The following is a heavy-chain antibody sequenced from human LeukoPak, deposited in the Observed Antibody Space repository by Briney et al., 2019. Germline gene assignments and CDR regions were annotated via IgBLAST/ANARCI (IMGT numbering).Heavy chain of an antibody. V-gene: IGHV3-23*01. CDR2: ISGSGGST. Sequence: GGSLRLSCAASGFTFSSYAMSWVRQASGKGLEWVSGISGSGGSTYYADSVKGRFTISRDNSKNTLYLQMNSLRAEDTAVYYCAKEAGYCSTTTCYVDYWGQGILVTVSS. CDR1: GFTFSSYA. D-gene: IGHD2-2*03. J-gene: IGHJ4*02. CDR3: AKEAGYCSTTTCYVDY.